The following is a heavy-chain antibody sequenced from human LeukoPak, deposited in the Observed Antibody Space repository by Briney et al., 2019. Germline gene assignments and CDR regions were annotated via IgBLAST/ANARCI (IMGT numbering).Heavy chain of an antibody. D-gene: IGHD2-2*01. Sequence: ASVKVSCKVSGYTLTELSMHWVRQAPGKGLEWMGGFDPEDGETIYAQKLQGRVTMTEDTATDTAYMELSSLRAEDTAVYYCATDRYCSSTRCYAGRGYWFDPWGQGTLVTVSS. V-gene: IGHV1-24*01. CDR1: GYTLTELS. CDR3: ATDRYCSSTRCYAGRGYWFDP. CDR2: FDPEDGET. J-gene: IGHJ5*02.